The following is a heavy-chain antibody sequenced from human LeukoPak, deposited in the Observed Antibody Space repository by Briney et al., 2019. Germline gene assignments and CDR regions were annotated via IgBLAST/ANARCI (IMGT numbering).Heavy chain of an antibody. CDR2: IPASGCST. V-gene: IGHV3-23*01. CDR3: AKESGGGWYFDY. J-gene: IGHJ4*02. Sequence: GGSLRLFCSASGFTFSRKVMIWVRQAPGKGLAWVSSIPASGCSTHYADSAKGRFTISSDNSKNSLYPQMNSLRAEDTAVYYCAKESGGGWYFDYWGQGTLDTVSS. D-gene: IGHD2-21*02. CDR1: GFTFSRKV.